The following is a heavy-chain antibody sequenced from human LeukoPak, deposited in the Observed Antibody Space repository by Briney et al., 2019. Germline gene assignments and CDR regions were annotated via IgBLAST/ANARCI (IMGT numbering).Heavy chain of an antibody. CDR1: GGSISSGSYY. CDR2: IYTSGRT. Sequence: SQTLSLTCTVSGGSISSGSYYWSWIRQSAGKGLEWIGRIYTSGRTTYNPSLKSLVTISVDMPKNQFSLKLSSVTAADTAVYYCASLPTGGRSTSDYWGQGTLVTVSS. D-gene: IGHD2-2*01. CDR3: ASLPTGGRSTSDY. J-gene: IGHJ4*02. V-gene: IGHV4-61*02.